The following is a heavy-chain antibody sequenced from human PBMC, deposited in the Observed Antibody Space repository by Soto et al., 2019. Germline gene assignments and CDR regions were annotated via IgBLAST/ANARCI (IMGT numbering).Heavy chain of an antibody. CDR2: IYYSGST. CDR3: AGRLGTAMDRGVFDY. D-gene: IGHD5-18*01. J-gene: IGHJ4*02. CDR1: GGSISSSSYY. V-gene: IGHV4-39*01. Sequence: PSETLSLTCTVSGGSISSSSYYWGWIRQPPGKGLEWIGSIYYSGSTYYNPSLKSRVTISVDTSKNQFSLKLSSVTAADTAVYYCAGRLGTAMDRGVFDYWGQGTLVTVS.